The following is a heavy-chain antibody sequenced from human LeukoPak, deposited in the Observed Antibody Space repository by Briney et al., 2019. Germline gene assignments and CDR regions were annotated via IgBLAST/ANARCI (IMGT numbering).Heavy chain of an antibody. CDR1: GRSISISSDY. CDR2: IDYSGTT. V-gene: IGHV4-39*01. CDR3: ARRLSTRSYYLDD. Sequence: SETLSLTCTVSGRSISISSDYWGWIRQPPGKGLEWIGDIDYSGTTNYTPSLKSRVTMSVDTSKNQFSLKLNSATAADTAVYYCARRLSTRSYYLDDWGQGTLVTVSS. D-gene: IGHD2/OR15-2a*01. J-gene: IGHJ4*02.